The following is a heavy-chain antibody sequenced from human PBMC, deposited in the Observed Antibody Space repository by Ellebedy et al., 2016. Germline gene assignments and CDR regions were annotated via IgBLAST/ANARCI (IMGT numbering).Heavy chain of an antibody. CDR3: ARDISRSISCYDY. CDR1: GFTFSSYG. D-gene: IGHD2-15*01. Sequence: GESLKISXAASGFTFSSYGMHWVRQAPGKGLEWAAVIWYDGSNKYYADSVKGRFTISRDNSKNTLYLQMNSLRAEDTAVYYCARDISRSISCYDYWGQGIMVTVSS. V-gene: IGHV3-33*01. CDR2: IWYDGSNK. J-gene: IGHJ4*02.